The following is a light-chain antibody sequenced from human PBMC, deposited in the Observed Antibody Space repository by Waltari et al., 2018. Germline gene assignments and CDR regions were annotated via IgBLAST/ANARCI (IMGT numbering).Light chain of an antibody. J-gene: IGKJ1*01. Sequence: EIVMTQSPATLSVSPGERATLSCRASQSVSSSVAWYQQKPGQAPRLLIFGASTRATGIPARCSGSGSGTEFTLTISSLQSEDFAVYYCQQYNNWPWTFGQGTKVEIK. V-gene: IGKV3-15*01. CDR1: QSVSSS. CDR2: GAS. CDR3: QQYNNWPWT.